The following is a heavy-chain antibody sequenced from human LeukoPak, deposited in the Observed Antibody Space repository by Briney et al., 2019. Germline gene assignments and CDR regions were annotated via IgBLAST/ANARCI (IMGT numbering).Heavy chain of an antibody. V-gene: IGHV4-59*08. CDR1: GGSISSYY. CDR2: IYYSGST. D-gene: IGHD3-3*01. CDR3: ARRYYDSSGMDV. J-gene: IGHJ6*02. Sequence: SETLSLTCTVSGGSISSYYWSWIRQPPGKGLEWIGYIYYSGSTNYNPSLKSRVTISVDTSKNQFSLKLSSVTAADTAVYYCARRYYDSSGMDVWGQGTTATVSS.